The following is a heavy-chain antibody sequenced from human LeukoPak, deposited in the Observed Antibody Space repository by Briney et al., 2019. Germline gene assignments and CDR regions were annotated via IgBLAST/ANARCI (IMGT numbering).Heavy chain of an antibody. Sequence: SETLSLTCAVYGGSFSGYYWSWIRQPPGKGLEWIGEINHSGSTNYNPSLKSRVTISVDTSKNQFSLKLSSVTAADTAVYYCARRSGYFVLLYYCDYWGQGTLVTVSS. CDR1: GGSFSGYY. J-gene: IGHJ4*02. V-gene: IGHV4-34*01. D-gene: IGHD3-22*01. CDR3: ARRSGYFVLLYYCDY. CDR2: INHSGST.